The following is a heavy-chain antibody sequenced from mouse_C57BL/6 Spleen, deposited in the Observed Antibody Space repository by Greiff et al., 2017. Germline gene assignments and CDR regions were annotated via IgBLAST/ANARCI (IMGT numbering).Heavy chain of an antibody. CDR2: IDPSDSYT. V-gene: IGHV1-69*01. D-gene: IGHD2-3*01. CDR1: GYTFTSYW. J-gene: IGHJ2*01. CDR3: ARCAGYYDFDY. Sequence: QVQLQQPGAELVMPGASVKLSCKASGYTFTSYWMHWVKQSPGQGLEWIGEIDPSDSYTNYNQKFKGKSTLTVDKSSSTAYMTLSRLTAETSADYYGARCAGYYDFDYWGQGTTRTVSS.